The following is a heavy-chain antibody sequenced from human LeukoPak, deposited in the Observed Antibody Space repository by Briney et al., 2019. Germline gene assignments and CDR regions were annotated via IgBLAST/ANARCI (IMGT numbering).Heavy chain of an antibody. J-gene: IGHJ4*02. CDR1: GYTFTGYC. D-gene: IGHD3-10*01. CDR3: ASGPVTYYYGSGSYYNVPQFDY. V-gene: IGHV1-2*02. Sequence: ASVKVSCKASGYTFTGYCMHWVRQAPGQGLEWMGWINPNSGGTNYAQKFQGRVTMTTDTSISTAYMELSRLRSDDTAVYYCASGPVTYYYGSGSYYNVPQFDYWGQGTLVTVSS. CDR2: INPNSGGT.